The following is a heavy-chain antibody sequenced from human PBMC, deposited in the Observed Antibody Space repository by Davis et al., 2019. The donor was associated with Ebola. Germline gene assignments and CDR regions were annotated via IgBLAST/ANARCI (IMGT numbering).Heavy chain of an antibody. J-gene: IGHJ6*02. CDR3: ARVNGITWGMDV. CDR2: ISGSSSYI. Sequence: GGSLRLSCAASGFTFSSYAMSWVRQAPGKGLEWVSAISGSSSYIYYADSVKGRFTISRDNAKNSLYLQMNSLRAEDTAVYYCARVNGITWGMDVWGQGTTVTVSS. V-gene: IGHV3-21*01. CDR1: GFTFSSYA. D-gene: IGHD2-8*01.